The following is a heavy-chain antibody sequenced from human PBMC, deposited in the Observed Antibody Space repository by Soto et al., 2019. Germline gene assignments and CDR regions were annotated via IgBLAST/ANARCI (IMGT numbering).Heavy chain of an antibody. CDR1: GYSFTSYW. D-gene: IGHD2-2*02. CDR2: IDPSDSYT. Sequence: GESLKISCKGSGYSFTSYWISWVRQMPGKGLEWMGRIDPSDSYTNYSPSFQGHVTISADKSISTAYPQWSSLKASDTAMYYCARHAFLYPWFDPWGQGTLVTVSS. CDR3: ARHAFLYPWFDP. J-gene: IGHJ5*02. V-gene: IGHV5-10-1*01.